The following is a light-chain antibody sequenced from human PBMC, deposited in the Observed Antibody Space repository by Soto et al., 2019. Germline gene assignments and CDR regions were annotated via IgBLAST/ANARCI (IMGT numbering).Light chain of an antibody. J-gene: IGKJ1*01. CDR3: QQYASSPRT. CDR2: GAS. V-gene: IGKV3-20*01. CDR1: QSVSSSY. Sequence: ENVLTQAPGTLSLSPGERGNLSCRASQSVSSSYLAWYQQKPGQAPWLLIYGASSRATGIPDRFSGSGSGTDFTLTISRLEPEDFAVYYCQQYASSPRTFGQGTKVDIK.